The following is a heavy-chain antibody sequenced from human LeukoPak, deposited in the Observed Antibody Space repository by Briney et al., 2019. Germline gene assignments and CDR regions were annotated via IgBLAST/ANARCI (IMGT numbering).Heavy chain of an antibody. V-gene: IGHV3-23*01. CDR3: AKDYYDSSGYDY. CDR1: GFTFSSYA. CDR2: ISGSGGST. J-gene: IGHJ4*02. Sequence: GGSLRLSCAASGFTFSSYAMSWVRQAPGKGLEWVSAISGSGGSTYYADAVKGRFTISRDNSKNTLHLQMNSLRAEDTAVYYCAKDYYDSSGYDYWGQGTLVTVSS. D-gene: IGHD3-22*01.